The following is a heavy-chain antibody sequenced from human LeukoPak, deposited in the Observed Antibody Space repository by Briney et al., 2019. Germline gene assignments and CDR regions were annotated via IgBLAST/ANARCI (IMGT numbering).Heavy chain of an antibody. Sequence: GGSLRLSCAASGFTFSSYSMHWVRQAPGKGLEWVSFISSSSSTIYYADSAKGRFTISRDNAKNSLYLQMNSLSAEDTAVYYCARGGYGSYYYWGQGTLVTVSS. V-gene: IGHV3-48*01. J-gene: IGHJ4*02. D-gene: IGHD1-26*01. CDR2: ISSSSSTI. CDR1: GFTFSSYS. CDR3: ARGGYGSYYY.